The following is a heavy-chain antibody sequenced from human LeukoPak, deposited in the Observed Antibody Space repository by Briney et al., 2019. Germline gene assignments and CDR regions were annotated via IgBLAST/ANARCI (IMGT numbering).Heavy chain of an antibody. CDR1: GFTFSTYG. J-gene: IGHJ3*02. D-gene: IGHD1-26*01. CDR2: ISSSGSTI. Sequence: GGSLRLSCAASGFTFSTYGMNWVRQAPGKGLEWVSYISSSGSTIYYADSVKGRFTISRDNAKNSLYLQMNSLRAEDTAVYYCARDPRHSGSYGKAFDIWGQGTMVTVSS. V-gene: IGHV3-48*04. CDR3: ARDPRHSGSYGKAFDI.